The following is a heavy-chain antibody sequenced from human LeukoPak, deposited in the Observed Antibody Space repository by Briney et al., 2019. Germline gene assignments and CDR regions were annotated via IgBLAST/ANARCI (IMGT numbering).Heavy chain of an antibody. CDR1: GFTFSTYW. D-gene: IGHD6-19*01. J-gene: IGHJ5*02. CDR2: MNQDGSAV. Sequence: GGSLRLACAAPGFTFSTYWMSWARQAPGKGLEGVAKMNQDGSAVSYVDSVKGRFTISRDNAKNSLYLQMNSLRAEDTAVYYCASADSGRNSFAPWGQGTLVIVSS. V-gene: IGHV3-7*01. CDR3: ASADSGRNSFAP.